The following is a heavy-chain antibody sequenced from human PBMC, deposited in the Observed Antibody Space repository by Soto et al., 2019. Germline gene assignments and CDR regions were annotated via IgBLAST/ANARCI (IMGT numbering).Heavy chain of an antibody. J-gene: IGHJ3*02. Sequence: QVQLVESGGGVFQPGRSLRLSCVASGFTFSTYGMHRVRQAPGKGLEWVAMTWNDGSHKYYADPVKDRFTISRDNSKNTLYLQINSLRDEDSAVDYGTTEVKNMQAFDIWGQGTMVTVSS. V-gene: IGHV3-33*01. CDR2: TWNDGSHK. CDR3: TTEVKNMQAFDI. CDR1: GFTFSTYG.